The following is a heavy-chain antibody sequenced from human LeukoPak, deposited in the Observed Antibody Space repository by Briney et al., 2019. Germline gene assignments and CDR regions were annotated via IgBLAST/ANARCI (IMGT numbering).Heavy chain of an antibody. D-gene: IGHD3-22*01. V-gene: IGHV4-59*01. Sequence: PSEPLSLTCTVAGGSISSYYWSWIRQPPGKGLEWIGYIYYSGSTNYNPSLKSRVTISVDTSKNQFSLKLSSVTAADTAVYYCARGSYYYDSSGYYLDPFDYWGQGTLVTVSS. CDR1: GGSISSYY. CDR2: IYYSGST. CDR3: ARGSYYYDSSGYYLDPFDY. J-gene: IGHJ4*02.